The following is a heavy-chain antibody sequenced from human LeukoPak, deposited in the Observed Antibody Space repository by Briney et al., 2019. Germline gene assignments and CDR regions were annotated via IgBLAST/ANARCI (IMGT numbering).Heavy chain of an antibody. Sequence: GGSLRLSCAASGFTFSSYGMHWVRQAPGTGREWVAVIWYDGSNKYYADSVKGRFTISRDNSKNTLYLQMNSLRAEDTAVYYCAKESSRDLDYWGQGTLVTVSS. CDR1: GFTFSSYG. CDR3: AKESSRDLDY. J-gene: IGHJ4*02. CDR2: IWYDGSNK. V-gene: IGHV3-33*06.